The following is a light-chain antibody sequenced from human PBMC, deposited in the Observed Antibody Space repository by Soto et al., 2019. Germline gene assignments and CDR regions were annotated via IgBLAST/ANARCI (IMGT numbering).Light chain of an antibody. J-gene: IGLJ3*02. CDR3: QTWSTDIRV. CDR1: SGHNSYA. V-gene: IGLV4-69*01. Sequence: QSVLTQSPSASASLGASVKLTCTLRSGHNSYAIAWHQQQPEKGPRYLMKVNSDGSHSKGDGIPDRFSGSSSGAERYLTISSLQSEDVADYYCQTWSTDIRVFGGGTKLTVL. CDR2: VNSDGSH.